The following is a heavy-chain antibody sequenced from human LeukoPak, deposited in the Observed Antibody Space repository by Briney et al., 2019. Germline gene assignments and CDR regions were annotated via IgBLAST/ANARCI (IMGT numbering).Heavy chain of an antibody. Sequence: PSETLSLTCAVYGGSFSGYYWSWIRQPPGKGLEWIGEINHSGSTNYNPSLKSRVTISVDTSKNQFSLKLSSVTAADTAVYYCARVHQLLYYFDYWGQGTLVTVSS. V-gene: IGHV4-34*01. CDR1: GGSFSGYY. CDR3: ARVHQLLYYFDY. J-gene: IGHJ4*02. D-gene: IGHD2-2*01. CDR2: INHSGST.